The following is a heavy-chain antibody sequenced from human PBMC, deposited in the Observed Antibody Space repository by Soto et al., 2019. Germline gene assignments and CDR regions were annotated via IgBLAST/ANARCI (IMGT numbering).Heavy chain of an antibody. J-gene: IGHJ6*02. D-gene: IGHD3-3*01. CDR1: GYTFTGYY. CDR2: INPNSGGT. Sequence: GASVKVSCKASGYTFTGYYMHWVRRAPGQGLEWMGWINPNSGGTNYAQKFQGRVTMTRDTSISTAYMELSRLRSDDTAVYYCARGAGGLTYYDFWSGYYPYYYYGMDVWGQGTTVTVSS. CDR3: ARGAGGLTYYDFWSGYYPYYYYGMDV. V-gene: IGHV1-2*02.